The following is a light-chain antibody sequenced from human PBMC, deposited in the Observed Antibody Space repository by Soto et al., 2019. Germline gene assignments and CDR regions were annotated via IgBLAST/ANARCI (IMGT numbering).Light chain of an antibody. V-gene: IGKV1-12*01. CDR1: QTISSW. Sequence: DIQMTQSPSTLSGSVGDGVTITCRASQTISSWLAWYQQKPGKAPKLLIYSASSLQSGVPSRFSGSTSGTDFTLTISSLQPEDFATYYCQQANSFPLTFGGGTKVDIK. J-gene: IGKJ4*01. CDR2: SAS. CDR3: QQANSFPLT.